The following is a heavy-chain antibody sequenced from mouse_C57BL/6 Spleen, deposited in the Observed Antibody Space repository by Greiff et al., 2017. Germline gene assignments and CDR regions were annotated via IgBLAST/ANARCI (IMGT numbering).Heavy chain of an antibody. V-gene: IGHV5-9-1*02. J-gene: IGHJ3*01. Sequence: EVMLVESGEGLVKPGGSLKLSCAASGFTFSSYAMSWVRQTPEKRLEWVAYISSGGDYIYYADTVKGRFTISRYNDRNPLYLQMSSRKSEDTAMYYCTRGFITQFAYWGQGTLVTVSA. CDR1: GFTFSSYA. D-gene: IGHD1-1*01. CDR2: ISSGGDYI. CDR3: TRGFITQFAY.